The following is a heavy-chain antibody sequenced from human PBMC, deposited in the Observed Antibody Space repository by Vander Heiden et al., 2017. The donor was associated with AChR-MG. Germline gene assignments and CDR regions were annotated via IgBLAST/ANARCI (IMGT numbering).Heavy chain of an antibody. J-gene: IGHJ6*02. CDR1: GFTFSDHY. V-gene: IGHV3-72*01. CDR2: IRNRVNSYTT. CDR3: VRGSGPAAPAYYYGLDV. Sequence: PASGFTFSDHYMDWVRQAPGKGLEWVGRIRNRVNSYTTEYAASVKGRFTVSRDDSKGSLYLQMNSLTTEDTAVYYCVRGSGPAAPAYYYGLDVWGQGTTVTVSS. D-gene: IGHD2-2*01.